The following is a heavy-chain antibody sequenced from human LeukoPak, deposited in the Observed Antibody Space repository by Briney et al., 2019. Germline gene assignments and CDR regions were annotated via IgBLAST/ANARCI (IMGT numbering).Heavy chain of an antibody. D-gene: IGHD3-10*01. CDR1: GFTFSTYS. CDR2: ISISSSSI. V-gene: IGHV3-48*01. CDR3: AETFYYGSGSYVLAGY. Sequence: PGGSLRLSCTASGFTFSTYSMNWVRQAPGKGREWVSYISISSSSIYYADSLKGRFTISRDNAKNSLFLQMNSLRAEDTALYSCAETFYYGSGSYVLAGYWGQGTLVTVSS. J-gene: IGHJ4*02.